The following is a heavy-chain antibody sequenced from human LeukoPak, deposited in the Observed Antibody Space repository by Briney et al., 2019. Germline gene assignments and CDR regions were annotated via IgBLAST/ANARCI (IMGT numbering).Heavy chain of an antibody. D-gene: IGHD5-18*01. J-gene: IGHJ4*02. CDR1: GFTVSTNY. Sequence: GGSLRLSCAASGFTVSTNYMNWVRQAPGKGLEWVSSIYSGGSTYYADSVKGRFTISRDNSKNTLNLQMNSLRAEDTAVYYCARGGYSYGYYFDYWGQGSLVTVSS. V-gene: IGHV3-66*01. CDR3: ARGGYSYGYYFDY. CDR2: IYSGGST.